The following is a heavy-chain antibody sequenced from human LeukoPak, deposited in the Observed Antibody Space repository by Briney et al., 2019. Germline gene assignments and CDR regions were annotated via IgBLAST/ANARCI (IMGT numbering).Heavy chain of an antibody. D-gene: IGHD3-22*01. CDR1: GGSFSGYY. CDR3: ARVYYYDSSGYFPFAFDI. Sequence: PSETLSLTCAVYGGSFSGYYWSWIRQPPGKGLEWLGEINHSGSTNYNPSLKSRVTISVDTSKNQFSLKLSSVTAADTAVYYCARVYYYDSSGYFPFAFDIWGQGTMVTVSS. CDR2: INHSGST. J-gene: IGHJ3*02. V-gene: IGHV4-34*01.